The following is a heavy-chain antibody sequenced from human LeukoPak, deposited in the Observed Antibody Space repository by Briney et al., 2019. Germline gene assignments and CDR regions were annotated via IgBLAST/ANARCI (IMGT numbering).Heavy chain of an antibody. Sequence: ASVKVSCKASGYTFTNYYMQWVRQAPGQGLEWMGIIIPSDGDTNYAQKFQGRVTMTRDTSTSTVYMELSSLRSEDTAVYYCARVARPGTSRGLGDYWGQGTLVTVSS. CDR3: ARVARPGTSRGLGDY. CDR1: GYTFTNYY. J-gene: IGHJ4*02. V-gene: IGHV1-46*01. CDR2: IIPSDGDT. D-gene: IGHD1-7*01.